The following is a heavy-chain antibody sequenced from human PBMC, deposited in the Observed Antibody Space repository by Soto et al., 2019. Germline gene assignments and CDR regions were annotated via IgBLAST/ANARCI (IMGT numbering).Heavy chain of an antibody. Sequence: QMQLQESGPGLVKPSETLSLTCTVSGGSISSYYWSWIRQPPGKGLEWIGYIYYSGSTNYNPSLKSRVTRSVDTSKNQFSLNLSSVTAADTAVYYCARIQGAIDYWGQGTLVTVSS. J-gene: IGHJ4*02. V-gene: IGHV4-59*08. CDR2: IYYSGST. CDR1: GGSISSYY. D-gene: IGHD3-10*01. CDR3: ARIQGAIDY.